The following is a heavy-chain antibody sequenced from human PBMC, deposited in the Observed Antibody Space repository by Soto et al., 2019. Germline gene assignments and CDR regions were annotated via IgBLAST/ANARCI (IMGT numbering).Heavy chain of an antibody. J-gene: IGHJ5*02. CDR3: ARDPYSGSYFGWFDP. V-gene: IGHV1-18*04. D-gene: IGHD1-26*01. CDR1: GYPFSIYG. Sequence: GSVKVSCKASGYPFSIYGIACVLQAPLQGLDWMGWISAYNGKTKYAQNLQDRVTMTTDTSTSTAYMELRSLTSDDTAVYFCARDPYSGSYFGWFDPWGQGTLVTVSS. CDR2: ISAYNGKT.